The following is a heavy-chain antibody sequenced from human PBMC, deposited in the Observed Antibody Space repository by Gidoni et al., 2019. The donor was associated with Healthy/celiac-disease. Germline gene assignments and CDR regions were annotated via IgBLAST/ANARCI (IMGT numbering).Heavy chain of an antibody. CDR2: IYYSGST. J-gene: IGHJ3*02. Sequence: QLQLQESGPGPVKPSETLSLTCTVPGGSISMSSYYWGWIRQPPGKGLEWIGSIYYSGSTYYNPSLKSRVTISVDTSKNQFSLKLSSVTAADTAVYYCARPCFRSWYGGGAFDIWGQGTMVTVSS. V-gene: IGHV4-39*01. CDR1: GGSISMSSYY. D-gene: IGHD6-13*01. CDR3: ARPCFRSWYGGGAFDI.